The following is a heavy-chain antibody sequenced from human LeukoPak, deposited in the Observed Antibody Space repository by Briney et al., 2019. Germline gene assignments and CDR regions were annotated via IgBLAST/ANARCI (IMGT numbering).Heavy chain of an antibody. V-gene: IGHV4-34*01. D-gene: IGHD2-15*01. CDR2: INHSGST. J-gene: IGHJ5*02. Sequence: GSLRLSCTASGITFSGYWMSWVRQPPGKGLEWIGEINHSGSTNYNPSLKSRVTISVDTSKNQFSLKLSSVTAADTAVYYCARGLYKVVVAATPGWFDPWGQGTLVTVSS. CDR3: ARGLYKVVVAATPGWFDP. CDR1: GITFSGYW.